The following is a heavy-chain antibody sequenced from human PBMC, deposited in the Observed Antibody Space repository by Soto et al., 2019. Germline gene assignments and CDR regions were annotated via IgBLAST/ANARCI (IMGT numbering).Heavy chain of an antibody. D-gene: IGHD3-22*01. J-gene: IGHJ6*02. CDR3: ASSYYDSSGYYYEERYYYYGMDV. Sequence: QVQLVQSGAEVKKPGSSVKVSCKASGGTFSSYGISWVRQAPGQGLEWMGGIIPIFGTANYAQKFQGRVTITADESTSKAYMELSSLRSEDTAVYYCASSYYDSSGYYYEERYYYYGMDVWGQGTTVTVSS. V-gene: IGHV1-69*12. CDR1: GGTFSSYG. CDR2: IIPIFGTA.